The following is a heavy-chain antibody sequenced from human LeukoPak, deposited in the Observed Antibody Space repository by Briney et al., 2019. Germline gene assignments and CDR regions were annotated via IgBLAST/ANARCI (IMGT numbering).Heavy chain of an antibody. CDR2: IYHSGST. J-gene: IGHJ3*02. D-gene: IGHD5-18*01. V-gene: IGHV4-30-2*01. CDR1: GGSISSGGYS. Sequence: PSQTLSLTCAVSGGSISSGGYSWSWIRQPPGTGLEWIGYIYHSGSTYYNPSLKSRVTISVDRSKNQFSLKLSSVTAADTAVYYCASRYSYGAFDIWGQGTMVTVSS. CDR3: ASRYSYGAFDI.